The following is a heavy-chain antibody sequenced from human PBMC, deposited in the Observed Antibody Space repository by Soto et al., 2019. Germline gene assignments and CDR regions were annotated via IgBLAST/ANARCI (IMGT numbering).Heavy chain of an antibody. Sequence: GGSLRLSCAASGFTFSSHAMHWVRQAPGKGLEYVSAISSNGGSTFYANSVKGRFTISRDNFKNTLYLQMGSLRAEDMAVYYCARGGAAAGLRGNDYWGQGTLVTVSS. V-gene: IGHV3-64*01. CDR3: ARGGAAAGLRGNDY. J-gene: IGHJ4*02. CDR2: ISSNGGST. D-gene: IGHD6-13*01. CDR1: GFTFSSHA.